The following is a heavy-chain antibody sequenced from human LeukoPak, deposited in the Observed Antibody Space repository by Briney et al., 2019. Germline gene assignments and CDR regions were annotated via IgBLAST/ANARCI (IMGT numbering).Heavy chain of an antibody. Sequence: PGGTLRLSCAAPGFTFSTYAMNWVRQAPGKGLEWVSVISVSGGSTYYADSVKGRFTISRDNSKNTLYLQMNSLRAEDTAVYYCARRKYSSSPIDPWGQGTLVTVSS. CDR1: GFTFSTYA. V-gene: IGHV3-23*01. D-gene: IGHD6-13*01. CDR3: ARRKYSSSPIDP. CDR2: ISVSGGST. J-gene: IGHJ5*02.